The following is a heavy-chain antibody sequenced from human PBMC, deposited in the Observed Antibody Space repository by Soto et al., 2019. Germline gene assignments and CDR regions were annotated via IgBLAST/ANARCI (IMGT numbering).Heavy chain of an antibody. Sequence: QVTLKESGPVLVKPTETLTLRCTVSGLSITDSEMGVSWIRQPPGQPLEWLAHIDSSGEKSYRTFLKSRLAISKDTSKSQIVLTMTNMDPADTATYSCARRHRAVAGSPWFDPWGQGIPVTVSS. V-gene: IGHV2-26*01. CDR3: ARRHRAVAGSPWFDP. CDR2: IDSSGEK. D-gene: IGHD3-10*01. J-gene: IGHJ5*02. CDR1: GLSITDSEMG.